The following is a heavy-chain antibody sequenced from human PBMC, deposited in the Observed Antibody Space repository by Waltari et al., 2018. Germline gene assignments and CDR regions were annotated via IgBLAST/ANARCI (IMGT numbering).Heavy chain of an antibody. D-gene: IGHD6-13*01. CDR2: IYYSGST. CDR3: ARENSSSWYSVGRYYYGMDV. V-gene: IGHV4-59*01. CDR1: GGSISSYY. J-gene: IGHJ6*02. Sequence: VQLQESGPGLVKPSETLSLTCNVSGGSISSYYWRWIRKPPGTGREWIGYIYYSGSTNYNPPLKSRVTISVDTSKNQCSLKLSSVTAADTAVYYCARENSSSWYSVGRYYYGMDVWGQGTTVTVSS.